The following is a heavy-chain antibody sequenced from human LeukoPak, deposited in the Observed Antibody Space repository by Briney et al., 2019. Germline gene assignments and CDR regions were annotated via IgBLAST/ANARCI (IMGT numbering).Heavy chain of an antibody. CDR3: ARLPMPKYAFHI. D-gene: IGHD2-2*01. Sequence: GESLKISCKGSGYTFTNYWIGWVRQMPGKGLEWLGIIYPGDSDSRYSPSFQGQVTISADKSISTAYLQWSSLKASDTAMYYCARLPMPKYAFHIWGQGTMVTVSS. J-gene: IGHJ3*02. CDR2: IYPGDSDS. V-gene: IGHV5-51*01. CDR1: GYTFTNYW.